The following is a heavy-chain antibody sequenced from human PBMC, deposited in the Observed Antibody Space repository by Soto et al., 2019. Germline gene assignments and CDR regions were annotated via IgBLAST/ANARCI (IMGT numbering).Heavy chain of an antibody. CDR3: AKDRAYSYGPIAFDY. Sequence: GGSLRLSCAASGFTFSSYAMSWVRQAPGKGLEWVSAISGSGGSTYYADSVKGRFTISRDNSKNTLYLQMNSLRAEDTAVYYCAKDRAYSYGPIAFDYWGQGTLVTVSS. D-gene: IGHD5-18*01. CDR2: ISGSGGST. CDR1: GFTFSSYA. J-gene: IGHJ4*02. V-gene: IGHV3-23*01.